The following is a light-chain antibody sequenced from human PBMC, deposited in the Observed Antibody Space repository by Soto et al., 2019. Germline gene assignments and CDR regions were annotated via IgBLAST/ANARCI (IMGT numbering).Light chain of an antibody. Sequence: EIVLTQSPGTLSLSPGERATLSCRASQSVSSCYLAWYQQKPGQPPRLLIYGASSRATGIPDRFSGSGSGTDFTLTISRLEPEDFAVYYCQQYNNWPRTFGQGTKVDIK. V-gene: IGKV3-20*01. CDR1: QSVSSCY. J-gene: IGKJ1*01. CDR2: GAS. CDR3: QQYNNWPRT.